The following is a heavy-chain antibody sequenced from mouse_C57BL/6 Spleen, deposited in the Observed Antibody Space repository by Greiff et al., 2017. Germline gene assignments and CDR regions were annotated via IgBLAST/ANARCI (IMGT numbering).Heavy chain of an antibody. D-gene: IGHD1-1*01. Sequence: QVQLQQPGAELVMPGASVKLSCKASGYTFTSYWMHWVKQRPGQGLEWIGEIDPSDSYTNYNQKFKGKSTLTVDKSSSTAYMQLSSLTSEDSAVYYCARVYYGSSYPYYAMDYWGQGTSVTVSS. CDR2: IDPSDSYT. CDR1: GYTFTSYW. J-gene: IGHJ4*01. V-gene: IGHV1-69*01. CDR3: ARVYYGSSYPYYAMDY.